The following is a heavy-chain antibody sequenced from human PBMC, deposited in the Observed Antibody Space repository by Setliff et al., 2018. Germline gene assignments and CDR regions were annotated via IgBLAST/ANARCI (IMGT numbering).Heavy chain of an antibody. CDR1: GDFMSSHLYF. CDR2: IYIRGII. Sequence: PSETLSLTCSVSGDFMSSHLYFWSWIRQPAGKGLEWIGDIYIRGIINYNPSLKSRTTISIDTSKTQFSLILSSVTAADTAMYFCARGRVDSGSYNDHGYFDDWGKGTLVTVSS. D-gene: IGHD1-26*01. J-gene: IGHJ4*02. V-gene: IGHV4-61*09. CDR3: ARGRVDSGSYNDHGYFDD.